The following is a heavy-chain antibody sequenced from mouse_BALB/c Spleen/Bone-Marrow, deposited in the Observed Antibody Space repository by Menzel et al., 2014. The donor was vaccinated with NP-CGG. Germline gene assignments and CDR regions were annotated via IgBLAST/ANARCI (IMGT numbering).Heavy chain of an antibody. D-gene: IGHD2-3*01. CDR2: INPESNTI. J-gene: IGHJ3*01. Sequence: ESGGGLVQPGGSLKLSCAASGFDFSRYWMSWVRQAPGKGLEWIGEINPESNTINYSPSLKDKFIISRDNAKNTLYLQMNKVRSEDTALYYCARLGYYGGFAYWGQGTLVTVSA. V-gene: IGHV4-1*02. CDR1: GFDFSRYW. CDR3: ARLGYYGGFAY.